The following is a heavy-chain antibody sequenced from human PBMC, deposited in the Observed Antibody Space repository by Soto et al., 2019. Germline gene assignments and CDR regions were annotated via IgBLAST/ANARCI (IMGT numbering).Heavy chain of an antibody. V-gene: IGHV3-30*18. CDR1: GFRLSYYV. J-gene: IGHJ4*02. CDR2: ISADGRNL. Sequence: GGSLRLSCAASGFRLSYYVMHWVRQAPGKGLEWVAAISADGRNLFYADSVEGRFTISRDNSKNTLFLQMNSLRSEDTSVYSCAKSVPEPAWSGGGCHRTFDYWGQGTLVTVSS. CDR3: AKSVPEPAWSGGGCHRTFDY. D-gene: IGHD2-15*01.